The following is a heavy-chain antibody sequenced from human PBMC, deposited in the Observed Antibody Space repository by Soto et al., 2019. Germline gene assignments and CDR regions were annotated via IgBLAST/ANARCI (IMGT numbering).Heavy chain of an antibody. J-gene: IGHJ4*02. V-gene: IGHV3-23*01. D-gene: IGHD2-15*01. CDR1: GFTFSSYA. CDR2: ISGSGGST. CDR3: AKDRPQSLVVMAHFDY. Sequence: EVQLLESGGGLVQPGGSLRLSCAASGFTFSSYAMSWVRQAPGKGLEWVSAISGSGGSTYYADSVKGRFTISRDNSKNTLYLQMNSLRAEDTAVYYCAKDRPQSLVVMAHFDYWGQGTLVTVSS.